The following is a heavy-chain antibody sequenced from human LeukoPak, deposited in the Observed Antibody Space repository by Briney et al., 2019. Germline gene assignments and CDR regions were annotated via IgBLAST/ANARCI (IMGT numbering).Heavy chain of an antibody. V-gene: IGHV4-4*02. CDR2: VYRSVTT. CDR3: SRDPHTGDSNFRDY. J-gene: IGHJ4*02. D-gene: IGHD1-1*01. Sequence: GSLRLSCAASGFTFSSYAMSWVRQPPGKGLEWIGFVYRSVTTKYNPSLESRVTISIDESKNQLSLSLTSVTAADTAIYYCSRDPHTGDSNFRDYWGQGTLVTVPS. CDR1: GFTFSSYAM.